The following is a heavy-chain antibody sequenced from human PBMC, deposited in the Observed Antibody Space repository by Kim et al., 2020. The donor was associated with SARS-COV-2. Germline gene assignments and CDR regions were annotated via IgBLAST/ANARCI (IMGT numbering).Heavy chain of an antibody. CDR2: IKSKTDGGTT. CDR3: TTAPGIWFGAREDAFDI. D-gene: IGHD3-10*01. Sequence: GGSLRLSCAASGFTFSNAWMSWVRQAPGKGLEWVGRIKSKTDGGTTDYAAPVKGRFTISRDDSKNTLYLQMNSLKTEDTAVYYCTTAPGIWFGAREDAFDIWGQGTMVTVSS. CDR1: GFTFSNAW. V-gene: IGHV3-15*01. J-gene: IGHJ3*02.